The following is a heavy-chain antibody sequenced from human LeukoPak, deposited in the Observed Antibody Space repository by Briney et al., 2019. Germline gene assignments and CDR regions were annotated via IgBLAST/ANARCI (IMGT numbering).Heavy chain of an antibody. CDR2: VYYSGDT. Sequence: PSETLSLTCTVSGGSINNYYWSWMRQPPGKGLEWVGYVYYSGDTNYNPSLKSRVTISVDTSKNQFSLKLSSVTAADTAVYYCARLGESGWFGESPFDYWGQGTLVTVSS. V-gene: IGHV4-59*01. CDR1: GGSINNYY. D-gene: IGHD3-10*01. CDR3: ARLGESGWFGESPFDY. J-gene: IGHJ4*02.